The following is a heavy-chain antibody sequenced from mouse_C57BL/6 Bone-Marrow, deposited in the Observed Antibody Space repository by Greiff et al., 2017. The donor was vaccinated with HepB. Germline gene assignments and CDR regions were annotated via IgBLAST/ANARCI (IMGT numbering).Heavy chain of an antibody. CDR3: ARHEASFIYYYGSRLWYFDV. D-gene: IGHD1-1*01. Sequence: QVQLQQSGAELVKPGASVKLSCKASGYTFTEYTIHWVKQRSGQGLEWIGWFYPGSGSIKYNEKFKDKATLTADKSSSTVYMELSRLTSEDSSVYFCARHEASFIYYYGSRLWYFDVWGTGTTVTVSS. CDR1: GYTFTEYT. CDR2: FYPGSGSI. J-gene: IGHJ1*03. V-gene: IGHV1-62-2*01.